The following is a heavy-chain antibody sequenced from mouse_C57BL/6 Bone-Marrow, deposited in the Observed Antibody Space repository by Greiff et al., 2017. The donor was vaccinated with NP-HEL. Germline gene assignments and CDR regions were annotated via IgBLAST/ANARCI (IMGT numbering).Heavy chain of an antibody. CDR2: IYPRSGNT. J-gene: IGHJ1*03. Sequence: QVHVKQSGAELARPGASVKLSCKASGYTFTSYGISWVKQRTGQGLEWIGEIYPRSGNTYYNEKFKGKATLTADKSSSTAYMELRSLTSEDSAVYFCVYYDYDEDWYFDVWGTGTTVTVSS. V-gene: IGHV1-81*01. D-gene: IGHD2-4*01. CDR3: VYYDYDEDWYFDV. CDR1: GYTFTSYG.